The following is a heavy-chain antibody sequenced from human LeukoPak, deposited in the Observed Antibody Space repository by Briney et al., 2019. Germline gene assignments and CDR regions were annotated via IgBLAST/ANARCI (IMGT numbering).Heavy chain of an antibody. Sequence: ASVKVSCKASGYTFTSYDINWVRQATGQGLEWMGWIHPNSGDTNYAQNFQGRVTISRDTSISTAYLDLSRLRSDDTAVFYCARGGYCSSSTCYTKLDTWGQGTLVTVSS. CDR3: ARGGYCSSSTCYTKLDT. CDR1: GYTFTSYD. D-gene: IGHD2-2*02. V-gene: IGHV1-2*02. J-gene: IGHJ5*02. CDR2: IHPNSGDT.